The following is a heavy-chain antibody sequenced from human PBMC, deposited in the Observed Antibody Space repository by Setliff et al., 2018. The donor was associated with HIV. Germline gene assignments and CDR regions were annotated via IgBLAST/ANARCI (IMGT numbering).Heavy chain of an antibody. CDR1: EFTFSSYS. Sequence: PGGSLRLSCAASEFTFSSYSMNWVRQAPGKGLEWVSSISSSSSYIYYADSVKGRFTISRDNAKNSLYLQMHSLRDEDTAIYYCVRDLRWTNGEHCGQGTLVTVSS. CDR3: VRDLRWTNGEH. CDR2: ISSSSSYI. D-gene: IGHD2-8*01. V-gene: IGHV3-21*01. J-gene: IGHJ1*01.